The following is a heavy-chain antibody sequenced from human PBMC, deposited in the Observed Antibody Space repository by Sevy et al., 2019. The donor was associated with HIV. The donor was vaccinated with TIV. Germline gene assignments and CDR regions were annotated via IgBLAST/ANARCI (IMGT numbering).Heavy chain of an antibody. J-gene: IGHJ4*02. V-gene: IGHV3-21*01. CDR2: ISGLSNYI. D-gene: IGHD6-19*01. CDR3: ARGASSGWDYFDY. Sequence: GGSLRLSCAASGFTFSNYNINWVRQALGKGLEWVSYISGLSNYIYYADSLGGRFTISRDNAKNSVYLQMNSLRTEDTAVYYCARGASSGWDYFDYWGQGTLVTVSS. CDR1: GFTFSNYN.